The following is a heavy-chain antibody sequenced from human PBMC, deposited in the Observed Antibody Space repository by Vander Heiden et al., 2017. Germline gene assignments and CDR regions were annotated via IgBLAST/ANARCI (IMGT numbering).Heavy chain of an antibody. D-gene: IGHD3-22*01. CDR2: IFSNDEK. CDR1: GFSLSNARMG. Sequence: QVTLKESGPVLVKPTETLTLTCTVSGFSLSNARMGVSWLRQPPGKALEWLAHIFSNDEKSYSTSLKSRLTISKDTSKSQVVLTMTNMDTVDTATYYCALTYYDSSGYYYGSHWGQGTLVTVSS. V-gene: IGHV2-26*01. CDR3: ALTYYDSSGYYYGSH. J-gene: IGHJ4*02.